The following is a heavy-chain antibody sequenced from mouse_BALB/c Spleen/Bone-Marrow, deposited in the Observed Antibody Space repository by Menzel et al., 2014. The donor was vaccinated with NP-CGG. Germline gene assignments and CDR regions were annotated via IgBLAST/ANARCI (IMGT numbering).Heavy chain of an antibody. Sequence: ESGAGLVQPGGSLAFSFATSVFPFSDYYMHWLRQTPEKRLEWVAYISNGGGSTYYPATVKGRFTISRDNAKNSLYLQMRRLRSEDAAMYYCARALYGNYGAKDYWGQGPPL. J-gene: IGHJ4*01. V-gene: IGHV5-12*02. CDR3: ARALYGNYGAKDY. D-gene: IGHD2-1*01. CDR2: ISNGGGST. CDR1: VFPFSDYY.